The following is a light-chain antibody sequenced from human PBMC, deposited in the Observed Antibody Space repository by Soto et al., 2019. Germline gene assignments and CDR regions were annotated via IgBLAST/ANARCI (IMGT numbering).Light chain of an antibody. CDR3: QQFSSYPLT. CDR1: QTVRNNY. V-gene: IGKV3-20*01. CDR2: DAS. J-gene: IGKJ4*01. Sequence: EFVLTQSPGTLSLSPGERATLSCRASQTVRNNYLAWYQQKPGQAPRLLIYDASSRATGIPDRFSGGGSGTDFILTISRLEPEDFDVYYCQQFSSYPLTFGEGTKVDI.